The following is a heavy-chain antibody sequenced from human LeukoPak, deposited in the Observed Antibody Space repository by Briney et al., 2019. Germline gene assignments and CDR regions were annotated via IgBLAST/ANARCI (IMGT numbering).Heavy chain of an antibody. Sequence: GGSLRLSCAASGFTFSSYSMNWVRQAPGKGLEWVSSISSSSSYIYYADSVKGRFTISRDNAKNSLYLQMNSLRAEDTVVYYCARTVAGTEFDYWGQGTLVTVSS. D-gene: IGHD6-19*01. CDR2: ISSSSSYI. CDR3: ARTVAGTEFDY. CDR1: GFTFSSYS. V-gene: IGHV3-21*01. J-gene: IGHJ4*02.